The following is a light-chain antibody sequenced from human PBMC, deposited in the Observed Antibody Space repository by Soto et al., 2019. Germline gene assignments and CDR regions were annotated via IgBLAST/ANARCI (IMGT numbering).Light chain of an antibody. CDR2: GAS. J-gene: IGKJ1*01. Sequence: EIVITQSPATRSVSRVERATLSCRASQSVNSNLAWYQQKPGQAPRLLIYGASSRATGIPDRFSGSGSGTDFTLTISRLEPQDFAVYYCQQYGSSPPTFGQGTKVDIK. CDR3: QQYGSSPPT. CDR1: QSVNSN. V-gene: IGKV3-20*01.